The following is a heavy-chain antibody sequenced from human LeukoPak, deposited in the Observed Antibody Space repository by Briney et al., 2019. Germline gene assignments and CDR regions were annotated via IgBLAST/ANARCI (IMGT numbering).Heavy chain of an antibody. V-gene: IGHV3-74*01. CDR2: INSDEIST. CDR1: GFTFTNYW. D-gene: IGHD6-6*01. Sequence: GGSLRLSCAASGFTFTNYWMHWVRQAPGKGLLWVARINSDEISTTYADSVKGRFTTSRDNAKNTVYLQVNSLRAEDTAVYYCAREYSNSSIRVLDYWGQGTLVTVSS. CDR3: AREYSNSSIRVLDY. J-gene: IGHJ4*02.